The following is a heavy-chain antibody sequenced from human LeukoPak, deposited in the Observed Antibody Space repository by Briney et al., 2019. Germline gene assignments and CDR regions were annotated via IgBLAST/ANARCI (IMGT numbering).Heavy chain of an antibody. CDR2: ISYDGSNK. J-gene: IGHJ4*02. V-gene: IGHV3-30*18. CDR3: AKDGYCSDGSCYANFFDY. D-gene: IGHD2-15*01. CDR1: GFAFNRYG. Sequence: GGSLRLSCAASGFAFNRYGMHWVRQAPGKGLEWVALISYDGSNKYYADSVKGRFTISRDNSKNTLYLQTDSLRAEDTAVYYCAKDGYCSDGSCYANFFDYWGQGTLVTVS.